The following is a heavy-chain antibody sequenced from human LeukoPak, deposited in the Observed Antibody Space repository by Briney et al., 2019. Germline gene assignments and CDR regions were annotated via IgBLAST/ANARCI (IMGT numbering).Heavy chain of an antibody. J-gene: IGHJ4*02. Sequence: ASVKVSCKASGGTFSSYAISWVRQAPGQGLEWMGGIIPIFGTANYAQKFQGRVTITADESTSTAYMELSSLRSEDTAVYYCARPAGIAAAAFDYWGQGTLVTVSS. V-gene: IGHV1-69*13. CDR2: IIPIFGTA. D-gene: IGHD6-13*01. CDR3: ARPAGIAAAAFDY. CDR1: GGTFSSYA.